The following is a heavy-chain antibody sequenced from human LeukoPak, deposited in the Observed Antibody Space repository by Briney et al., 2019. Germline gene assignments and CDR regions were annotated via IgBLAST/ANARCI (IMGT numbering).Heavy chain of an antibody. CDR2: ISSSSSYI. D-gene: IGHD3-10*02. Sequence: GGSLRLSCAASGFTFSSYSMNWVRQAPGKGLEWVSSISSSSSYIYYADSVRGRFTISRDNAKNSLYLQMNSLRAEDTAVYYCARDVRGVIITQSSFDYWGQGTLVTVSS. V-gene: IGHV3-21*01. CDR1: GFTFSSYS. J-gene: IGHJ4*02. CDR3: ARDVRGVIITQSSFDY.